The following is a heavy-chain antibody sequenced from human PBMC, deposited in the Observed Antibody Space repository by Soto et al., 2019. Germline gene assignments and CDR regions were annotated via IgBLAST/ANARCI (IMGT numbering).Heavy chain of an antibody. D-gene: IGHD2-2*01. CDR2: IIPISGTA. CDR3: ARSQGSSTSLEIYYYYYYGMDV. CDR1: GGTFSSYA. Sequence: QVQLVQSGAEVKKPGSSVKVSCKASGGTFSSYAISWVRQAPGQGLEWMGGIIPISGTANYSQKFQGRVTITADESTCTAYMELSSLRSEDTAVYYCARSQGSSTSLEIYYYYYYGMDVWGQGTTVTVYS. V-gene: IGHV1-69*01. J-gene: IGHJ6*02.